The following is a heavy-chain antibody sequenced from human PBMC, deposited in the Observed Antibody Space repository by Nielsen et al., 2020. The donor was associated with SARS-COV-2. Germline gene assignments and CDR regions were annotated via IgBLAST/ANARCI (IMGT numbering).Heavy chain of an antibody. CDR1: GYTFNKDF. J-gene: IGHJ4*01. Sequence: ASVKVSCKASGYTFNKDFVHWVRQAPGQGLEWLGMINPGGGATYYPRKFQGRVTMTMDTSTTTVHMELSSLRSDDTAVYFCARGSFSRDIWSGTPLDYWGQGTLVTVSS. V-gene: IGHV1-46*02. D-gene: IGHD3-3*01. CDR2: INPGGGAT. CDR3: ARGSFSRDIWSGTPLDY.